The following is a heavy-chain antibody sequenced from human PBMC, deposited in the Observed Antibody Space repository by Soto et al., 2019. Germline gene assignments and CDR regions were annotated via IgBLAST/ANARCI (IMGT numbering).Heavy chain of an antibody. D-gene: IGHD3-22*01. Sequence: GTSVELSCKACGGGFGSYAINWVRQATGQGLEWMGGIIPILGTVNYAQKFQGRVTITADESTNTAYMELSSLRSEDTAVYYCARDPSTMIPYWGQGTLVTVSS. J-gene: IGHJ4*02. CDR3: ARDPSTMIPY. CDR2: IIPILGTV. CDR1: GGGFGSYA. V-gene: IGHV1-69*13.